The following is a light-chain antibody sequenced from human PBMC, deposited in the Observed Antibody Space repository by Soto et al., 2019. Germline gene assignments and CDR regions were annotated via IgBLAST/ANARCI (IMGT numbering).Light chain of an antibody. Sequence: EIVLKQSPGTLSLSPGERATLSCRASQSVSSSYLAWYQQEPGQAPRLLIYGASIRATGIPARFSGSGSGTDFTVTISRLEPEDFAVYYCQQYGRSPFTFGPGTKVDIK. CDR1: QSVSSSY. V-gene: IGKV3-20*01. J-gene: IGKJ3*01. CDR3: QQYGRSPFT. CDR2: GAS.